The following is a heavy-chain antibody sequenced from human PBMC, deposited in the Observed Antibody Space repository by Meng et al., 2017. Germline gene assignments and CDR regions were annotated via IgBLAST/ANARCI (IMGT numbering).Heavy chain of an antibody. CDR2: INHSGST. CDR3: AREVVAALDY. D-gene: IGHD2-15*01. V-gene: IGHV4-34*01. CDR1: GGSFSGYY. Sequence: QVQLQQWGAGLLKTSETLSLTCAVDGGSFSGYYWSWIRQPPGKGLEWMGEINHSGSTNYNPSLKSLVTLSVDTSKNQFSLKLSSVTAADTAVYYCAREVVAALDYWGQGTLVTVSS. J-gene: IGHJ4*02.